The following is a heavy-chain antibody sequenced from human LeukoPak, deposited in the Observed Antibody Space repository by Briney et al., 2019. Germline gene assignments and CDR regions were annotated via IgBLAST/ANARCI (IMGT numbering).Heavy chain of an antibody. J-gene: IGHJ4*02. Sequence: PGGSLRLSCAASGFTFSSYGMHWVRQAPGKGLEWVAVISYDGSNKYYADSVKGRFTISRDNSKNTLYLQMNSLRAEDTAVYYCAKDGDDEAAFDYWGQGTLVTVSS. CDR3: AKDGDDEAAFDY. CDR1: GFTFSSYG. V-gene: IGHV3-30*18. CDR2: ISYDGSNK. D-gene: IGHD7-27*01.